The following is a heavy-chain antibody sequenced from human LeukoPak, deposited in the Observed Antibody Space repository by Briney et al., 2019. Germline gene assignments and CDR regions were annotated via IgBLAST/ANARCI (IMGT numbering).Heavy chain of an antibody. CDR1: GFTFSSYA. J-gene: IGHJ6*03. Sequence: GGSLRLXCAASGFTFSSYAMSWVRQAPGKGLEWVSVISGDGIFTYYADSVKGRFTISRDNSKNMLYLQMNSLRADDTAVYYCGKSPPNDYNYYRYMEVWGKGTTVTGSS. CDR2: ISGDGIFT. CDR3: GKSPPNDYNYYRYMEV. D-gene: IGHD3-16*01. V-gene: IGHV3-23*01.